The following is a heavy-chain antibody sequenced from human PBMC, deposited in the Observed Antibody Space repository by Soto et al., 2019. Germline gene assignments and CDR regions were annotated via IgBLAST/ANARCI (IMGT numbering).Heavy chain of an antibody. CDR3: ARVNSTGSDPPDY. D-gene: IGHD1-1*01. Sequence: SETLSLTCTVSGGSIRSGGYYWSWIRQHPGKGLEWIGYIYYSGSTYYNPSLKSRVTISVDTSKNQFSLKLSSVTAADTAVYYCARVNSTGSDPPDYWGQGTQVTVSS. CDR1: GGSIRSGGYY. J-gene: IGHJ4*02. V-gene: IGHV4-31*03. CDR2: IYYSGST.